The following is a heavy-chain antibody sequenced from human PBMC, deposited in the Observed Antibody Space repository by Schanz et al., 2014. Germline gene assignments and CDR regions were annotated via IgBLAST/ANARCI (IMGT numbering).Heavy chain of an antibody. CDR2: ISGSGVST. V-gene: IGHV3-23*04. J-gene: IGHJ3*02. CDR1: GVTFSSYT. Sequence: EVQLVESGGGLVKPGGSLRLSCVASGVTFSSYTMNWVRPAPGPGLARFSAISGSGVSTVYADSVKGRFTISRDNSNNTVFLQMNALTVEHTAVYHCAKDIFIGVTRAVIISRDASDIWGQGIKVTVSS. CDR3: AKDIFIGVTRAVIISRDASDI. D-gene: IGHD3-10*01.